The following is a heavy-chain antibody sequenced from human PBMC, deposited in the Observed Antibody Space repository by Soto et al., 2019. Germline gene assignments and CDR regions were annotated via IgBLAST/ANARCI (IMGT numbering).Heavy chain of an antibody. D-gene: IGHD3-22*01. CDR3: ARIRRPSYYYDSSGYSGFDP. Sequence: SGPTLVNPTQTLTLTCTFSGFSLSTSGMCVSWIRQPPGKALEWLALIDWDDDKYYSTSLKTRLTISKDTSKNQVVLTMTNMDPVDTATYYCARIRRPSYYYDSSGYSGFDPWGQGTLVTVSS. CDR1: GFSLSTSGMC. J-gene: IGHJ5*02. V-gene: IGHV2-70*01. CDR2: IDWDDDK.